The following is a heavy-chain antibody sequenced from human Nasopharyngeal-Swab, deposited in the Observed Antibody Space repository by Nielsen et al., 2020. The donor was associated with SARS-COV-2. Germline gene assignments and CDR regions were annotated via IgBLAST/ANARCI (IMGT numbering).Heavy chain of an antibody. CDR1: GGSFSGYY. V-gene: IGHV4-34*01. Sequence: SETLSLTCAVYGGSFSGYYWSWIRQPPGKGLEWIGEISHSGSTNYNPSLKSRVTISVDTSKNQFSLKLSSVTAADTAVYYCARRSSGRHPHYFDYWGQGTLVTVSS. CDR2: ISHSGST. J-gene: IGHJ4*02. CDR3: ARRSSGRHPHYFDY. D-gene: IGHD6-19*01.